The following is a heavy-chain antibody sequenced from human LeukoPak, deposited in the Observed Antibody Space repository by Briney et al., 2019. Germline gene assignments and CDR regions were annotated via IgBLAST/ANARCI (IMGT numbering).Heavy chain of an antibody. J-gene: IGHJ1*01. CDR3: AKESAGDYVAEYFQH. V-gene: IGHV3-23*01. CDR2: ISGSGGST. CDR1: GFTFSNYA. D-gene: IGHD4-17*01. Sequence: GGFMRFSWAASGFTFSNYALTWVRQAPGKGLELVSSISGSGGSTYYADSLKGRFTISRDNSKSTLYLQMNSLRAEDTAVYYCAKESAGDYVAEYFQHWGQGTLVTVSS.